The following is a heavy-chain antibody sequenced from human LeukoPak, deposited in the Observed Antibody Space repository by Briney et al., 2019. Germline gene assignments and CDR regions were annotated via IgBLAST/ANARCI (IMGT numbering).Heavy chain of an antibody. J-gene: IGHJ4*02. Sequence: AAGSLRLSCAASGFTFSTYAMSWVSHPPGGGLEWVSAISTTGDHTYYADSVKGRFTISRDNSKNTQFLQMNSLSATDTAVYDCLGYCSGDSCYSGAHWGQGTLVTVSS. V-gene: IGHV3-23*01. CDR1: GFTFSTYA. D-gene: IGHD2-15*01. CDR3: LGYCSGDSCYSGAH. CDR2: ISTTGDHT.